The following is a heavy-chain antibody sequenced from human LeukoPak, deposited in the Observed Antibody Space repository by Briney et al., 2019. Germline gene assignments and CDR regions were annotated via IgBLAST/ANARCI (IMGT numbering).Heavy chain of an antibody. CDR3: AKDKHYCSSASCYVFSAFDI. V-gene: IGHV3-23*01. Sequence: GGSLRLSCAASGFTFSSYAMSWVRQAPGKGPEWVSAISGGGDSTYYADSVKGRFTISRDNSKNTLYLQMSSLRAEDTAVYYCAKDKHYCSSASCYVFSAFDIWGQGTMVTVSS. CDR1: GFTFSSYA. D-gene: IGHD2-2*01. J-gene: IGHJ3*02. CDR2: ISGGGDST.